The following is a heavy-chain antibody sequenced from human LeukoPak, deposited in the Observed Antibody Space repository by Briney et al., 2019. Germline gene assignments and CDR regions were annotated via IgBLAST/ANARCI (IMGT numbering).Heavy chain of an antibody. V-gene: IGHV7-4-1*02. CDR2: INTNTGNP. Sequence: EASVKVSCKASGYTFTSYAMNWVRQAPGQGLEWMGWINTNTGNPTYAQGFTGRFVFSLDTSVSTAYLQISSLKAEDTAVYYCARGYCSSASCLSGDYWGQGTLVTVSS. CDR1: GYTFTSYA. J-gene: IGHJ4*02. CDR3: ARGYCSSASCLSGDY. D-gene: IGHD2-2*01.